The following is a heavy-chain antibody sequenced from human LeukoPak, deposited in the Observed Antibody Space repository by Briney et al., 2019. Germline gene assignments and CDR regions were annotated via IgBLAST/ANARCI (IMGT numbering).Heavy chain of an antibody. CDR3: ARQGYCSGTSCYAGGDWFDP. V-gene: IGHV4-61*05. CDR2: FYYSGST. Sequence: SETLSLTCTVSGGSISSSSYYWSWIRQPPGKGLEWIGYFYYSGSTHYNPSLKSRVTISVDRSKNQFSLKLTSVTAADTAVYYCARQGYCSGTSCYAGGDWFDPWGQGTLVTVSS. D-gene: IGHD2-2*01. J-gene: IGHJ5*02. CDR1: GGSISSSSYY.